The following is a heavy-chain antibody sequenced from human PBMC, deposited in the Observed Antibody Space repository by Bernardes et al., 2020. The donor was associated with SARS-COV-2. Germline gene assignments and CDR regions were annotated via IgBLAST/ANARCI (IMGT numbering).Heavy chain of an antibody. CDR2: INPNSGGT. J-gene: IGHJ6*02. D-gene: IGHD3-22*01. CDR1: GYPFTGYY. V-gene: IGHV1-2*02. Sequence: ASVKVSCKASGYPFTGYYMHWVRQAPGQGLEWMGWINPNSGGTTYAQKFQGRVTMTRDTSISTAYMELSRLRSYDTAVYYCAIPPTNYDRYAMDVWGQGTTVTGSS. CDR3: AIPPTNYDRYAMDV.